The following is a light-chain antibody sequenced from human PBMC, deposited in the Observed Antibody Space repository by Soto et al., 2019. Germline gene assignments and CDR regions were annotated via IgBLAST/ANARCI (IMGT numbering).Light chain of an antibody. CDR3: QHYYSPPYT. Sequence: DIVMTQSPDYLAVSLGERATINCKSSQSLLYNSNNKNYLAWYQQQPGQPPKLLIYWASTRESGVPERFSGSGSGTDFTLTINSLQAEDVAVYYCQHYYSPPYTFGQGTKLEIK. J-gene: IGKJ2*01. CDR1: QSLLYNSNNKNY. CDR2: WAS. V-gene: IGKV4-1*01.